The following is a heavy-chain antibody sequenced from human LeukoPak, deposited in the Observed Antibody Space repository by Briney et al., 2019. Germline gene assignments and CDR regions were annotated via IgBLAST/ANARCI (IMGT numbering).Heavy chain of an antibody. Sequence: SETLSLTCTVSGGSINSYYWSWIRQPPGRGLEWIGDIYYSGSPDYSPSLKSRVTISVATSKTQFSLKMSSVTAADTAVYYCARHGVGATFPTDYWGQGTLVTVSS. D-gene: IGHD1-26*01. J-gene: IGHJ4*02. V-gene: IGHV4-59*01. CDR2: IYYSGSP. CDR3: ARHGVGATFPTDY. CDR1: GGSINSYY.